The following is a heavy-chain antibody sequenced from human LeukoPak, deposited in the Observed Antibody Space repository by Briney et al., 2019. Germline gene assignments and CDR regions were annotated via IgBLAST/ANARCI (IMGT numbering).Heavy chain of an antibody. CDR2: INTDGRTT. CDR1: GFTFSSYW. Sequence: GGSLRLSCAASGFTFSSYWMHWVRQAPGKGLVWVSRINTDGRTTTYADSVKGRFTISRDNAKNTLYLQMSTLRAEDTAVYYCARHYDSSGYYYVGLDAFDIWGQGTMVTVSS. D-gene: IGHD3-22*01. CDR3: ARHYDSSGYYYVGLDAFDI. J-gene: IGHJ3*02. V-gene: IGHV3-74*01.